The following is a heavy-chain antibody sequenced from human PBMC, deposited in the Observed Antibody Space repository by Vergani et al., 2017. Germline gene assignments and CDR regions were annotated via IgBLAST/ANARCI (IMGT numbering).Heavy chain of an antibody. CDR2: IIPILGIA. D-gene: IGHD2-8*01. CDR3: ASPYGSNGVCYSRRVEYFQH. J-gene: IGHJ1*01. V-gene: IGHV1-69*04. Sequence: QVQLVQSGAEVKKPGSSVKVSCKASGGTFSSYAISWVRQAPGQGLEWMGSIIPILGIANYAQKFQGRVTITADKSTSTAYMELSSLRSEDTAVYYCASPYGSNGVCYSRRVEYFQHWGQGTLVTVSS. CDR1: GGTFSSYA.